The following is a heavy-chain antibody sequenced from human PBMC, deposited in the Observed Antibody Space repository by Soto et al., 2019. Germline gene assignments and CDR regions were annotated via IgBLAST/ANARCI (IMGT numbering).Heavy chain of an antibody. V-gene: IGHV4-34*01. CDR2: INHSGST. CDR1: GGSFSGYY. CDR3: ARESSYGPAGGGDY. J-gene: IGHJ4*02. D-gene: IGHD1-26*01. Sequence: TSETLSLTCAAYGGSFSGYYWSWICQPPGKGLEWIGEINHSGSTNYNPSLKSRVTISVDTSKNQFSLKLSSVTAADTAVYYCARESSYGPAGGGDYWGQGTLVTVSS.